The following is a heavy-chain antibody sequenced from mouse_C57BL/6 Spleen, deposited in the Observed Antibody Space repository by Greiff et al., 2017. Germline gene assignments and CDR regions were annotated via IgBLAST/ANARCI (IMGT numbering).Heavy chain of an antibody. Sequence: QVQLQQPGAELVRPGTSVKLSCKASGYTFTSYWMHWVKQRPGQGLEWIGVIDPSDSYTNYNQKFKGKATLTVDTSSSTAYMQLSSLTSEDSAVYYCARSELRPHYYAMDDWGQGTTVTVSS. CDR1: GYTFTSYW. CDR3: ARSELRPHYYAMDD. D-gene: IGHD3-2*02. CDR2: IDPSDSYT. V-gene: IGHV1-59*01. J-gene: IGHJ4*01.